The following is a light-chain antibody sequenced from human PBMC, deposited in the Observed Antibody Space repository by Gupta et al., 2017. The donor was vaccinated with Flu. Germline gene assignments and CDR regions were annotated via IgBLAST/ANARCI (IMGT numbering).Light chain of an antibody. CDR3: QAWDSRTVV. CDR1: KLGDKY. V-gene: IGLV3-1*01. Sequence: SYELTHPPSVSFSPGQTASITCSGDKLGDKYASWYQQKPGQSPVLVIYQDSKRPSGIPERFSGSNSGSTATLSLSGTQAMDEADYYCQAWDSRTVVFGSGTKV. CDR2: QDS. J-gene: IGLJ1*01.